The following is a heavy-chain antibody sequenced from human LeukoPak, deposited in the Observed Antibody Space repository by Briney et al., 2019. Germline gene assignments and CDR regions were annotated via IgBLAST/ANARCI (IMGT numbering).Heavy chain of an antibody. Sequence: RASVTVSCTASGYTFTGYYMHWVRQAPGQGLEWMGGIIPIFGTANYAQKFQGRVTITADESTSTAYMELSSLRSEDTAVYYCARRYYYDSSGYKFDPWGQGTLATVSS. D-gene: IGHD3-22*01. V-gene: IGHV1-69*13. CDR1: GYTFTGYY. J-gene: IGHJ5*02. CDR3: ARRYYYDSSGYKFDP. CDR2: IIPIFGTA.